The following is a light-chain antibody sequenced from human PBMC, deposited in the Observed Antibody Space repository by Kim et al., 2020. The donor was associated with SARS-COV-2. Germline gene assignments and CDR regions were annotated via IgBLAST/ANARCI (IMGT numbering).Light chain of an antibody. CDR1: SGNRASNY. CDR3: QSYDSSTHWV. CDR2: EDN. Sequence: KTVPISCTGSSGNRASNYVQWYQQRPGSAPTTVIYEDNQRPSGVPDRFSGSIDASANSASLTISGLKTDDEADYYCQSYDSSTHWVFGGGTQLTVL. V-gene: IGLV6-57*02. J-gene: IGLJ3*02.